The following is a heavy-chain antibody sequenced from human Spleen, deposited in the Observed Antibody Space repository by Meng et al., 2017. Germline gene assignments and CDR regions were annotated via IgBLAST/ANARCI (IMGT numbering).Heavy chain of an antibody. CDR3: AKWVMVMKEGWFDP. V-gene: IGHV3-30*18. CDR1: GFAFSDYG. CDR2: ISYDGHNK. J-gene: IGHJ5*02. Sequence: QVQLVESGGGVVQPGRSLRLSCAASGFAFSDYGMNWVRQTPGKGLEWVALISYDGHNKYYTDSVKGRFTVSRDNSKNTLFLQMNSLRAEDTAVYYCAKWVMVMKEGWFDPWGQGTLVTVSS. D-gene: IGHD3-22*01.